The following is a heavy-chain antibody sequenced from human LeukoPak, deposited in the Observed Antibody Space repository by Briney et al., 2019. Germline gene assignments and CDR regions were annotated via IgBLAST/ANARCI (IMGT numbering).Heavy chain of an antibody. V-gene: IGHV4-59*01. D-gene: IGHD6-19*01. Sequence: SETLSLTCTVSGGSISSYYWSWIRQPPGKGLEWIGYIYYSGSTNYNPSLKSRVTISVDTSKNQFSLKLSSVTAADTAVYYCARVYSSGWYYFDYWGQGTLVTVSS. CDR3: ARVYSSGWYYFDY. CDR2: IYYSGST. CDR1: GGSISSYY. J-gene: IGHJ4*02.